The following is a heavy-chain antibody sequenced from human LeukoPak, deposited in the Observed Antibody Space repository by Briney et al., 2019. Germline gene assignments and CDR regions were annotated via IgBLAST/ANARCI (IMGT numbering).Heavy chain of an antibody. CDR3: TTDRDFIVRGVFDP. V-gene: IGHV3-15*01. Sequence: GGSLRLSCAASGFTFSNAWMSWVRQAPGKGLEWVGRIKSKTDGGTTDYAAPVKGRFTISRDDSKNTLYLQMNSLKTEDTAVYYCTTDRDFIVRGVFDPWGQGTLVTVSS. D-gene: IGHD3-10*01. CDR2: IKSKTDGGTT. J-gene: IGHJ5*02. CDR1: GFTFSNAW.